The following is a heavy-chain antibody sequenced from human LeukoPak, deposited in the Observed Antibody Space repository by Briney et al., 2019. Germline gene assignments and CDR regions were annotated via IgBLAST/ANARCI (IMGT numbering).Heavy chain of an antibody. D-gene: IGHD3-10*01. CDR2: IYSGGST. CDR1: GFTVSSNY. J-gene: IGHJ6*03. Sequence: GGSLRLSCAASGFTVSSNYMSWVRQAPGKGLEWVSVIYSGGSTYYADSVKGRFTISRDNSQDTLYLQMNSQRAEDTAVYYCARSITMVRGAVYYYYYYMDVWGKGTTLTVSS. V-gene: IGHV3-66*02. CDR3: ARSITMVRGAVYYYYYYMDV.